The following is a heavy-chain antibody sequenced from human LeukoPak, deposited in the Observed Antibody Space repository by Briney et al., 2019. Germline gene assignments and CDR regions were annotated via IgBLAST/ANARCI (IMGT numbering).Heavy chain of an antibody. D-gene: IGHD3-3*01. Sequence: ASVKVSCKASGYTFTAYRMHWVRQAPGQGLEWMGWINCNSGGTKYAQKFQDRVIMTRDTSISTAYMELSGLTSDDTAVYYCARDPSDGYDFWSGNPRGYYYYGMDAWGQGTTVTVSS. CDR3: ARDPSDGYDFWSGNPRGYYYYGMDA. CDR1: GYTFTAYR. CDR2: INCNSGGT. V-gene: IGHV1-2*02. J-gene: IGHJ6*02.